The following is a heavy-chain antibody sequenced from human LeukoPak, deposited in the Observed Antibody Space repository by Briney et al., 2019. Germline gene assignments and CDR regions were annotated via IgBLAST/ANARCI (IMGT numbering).Heavy chain of an antibody. CDR2: IYYSGST. Sequence: PSETLSLTCTVSGGSISSSSYYWGWIRQPPGKGLEWIGTIYYSGSTYYNPSLKSRVTISVDTSKNQFSLKLSSVTAADTAVYYCARVEGVTIIFDAPFDYWGQGTLVTVSS. CDR3: ARVEGVTIIFDAPFDY. D-gene: IGHD3-22*01. V-gene: IGHV4-39*07. J-gene: IGHJ4*02. CDR1: GGSISSSSYY.